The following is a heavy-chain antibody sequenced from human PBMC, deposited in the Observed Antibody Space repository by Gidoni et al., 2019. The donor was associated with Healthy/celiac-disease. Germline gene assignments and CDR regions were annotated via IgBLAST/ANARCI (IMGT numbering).Heavy chain of an antibody. J-gene: IGHJ3*02. D-gene: IGHD2-15*01. CDR1: GSPFGHYA. CDR3: TRVRVVVAALAAFDI. V-gene: IGHV3-49*05. Sequence: EVQLVESGGGLVKPGRSLRLSCTASGSPFGHYAMSWFRQAPGKGLEWVGFLRSKAYGGTTEYAASVKGRFTISRDDSKSIAYLQMNSLKTEDTAVYYCTRVRVVVAALAAFDIWGQGTMVTVSS. CDR2: LRSKAYGGTT.